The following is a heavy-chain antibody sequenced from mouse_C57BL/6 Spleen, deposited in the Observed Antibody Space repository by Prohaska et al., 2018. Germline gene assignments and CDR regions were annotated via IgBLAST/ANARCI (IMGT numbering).Heavy chain of an antibody. CDR3: AKHGYDAMDY. V-gene: IGHV2-2*01. CDR1: GFSLTSYG. J-gene: IGHJ4*01. Sequence: SLSITCTVSGFSLTSYGVHWVRQSPGKGLEWLGVIWSGGSTDYNAAFISRLSISKDNSKSQVFFKMNSLQADDTAMYYCAKHGYDAMDYWGQGTSVTVSS. CDR2: IWSGGST.